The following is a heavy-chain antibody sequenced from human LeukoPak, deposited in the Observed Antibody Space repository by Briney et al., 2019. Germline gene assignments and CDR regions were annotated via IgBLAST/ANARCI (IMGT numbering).Heavy chain of an antibody. J-gene: IGHJ5*02. V-gene: IGHV4-38-2*02. CDR1: GYSISSGYY. Sequence: SETLSLTCTVSGYSISSGYYWGWIRQPPGKGLEWIGSIYYSGSTYYNPSLKSRVTISVDTSKNQFSLKLSSVTAADTAVYYCARDLHSGSYLNWFDPWGQGTLVTVSS. D-gene: IGHD3-10*01. CDR3: ARDLHSGSYLNWFDP. CDR2: IYYSGST.